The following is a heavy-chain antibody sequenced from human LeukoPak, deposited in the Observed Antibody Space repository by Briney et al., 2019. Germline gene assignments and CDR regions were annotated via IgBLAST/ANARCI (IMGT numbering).Heavy chain of an antibody. CDR2: IRGDGGLF. CDR3: ARDEVGAPPIDY. V-gene: IGHV3-74*01. Sequence: GGSLRLSCEGSGFTFSSHWMHWVRQAPGKGLVWISNIRGDGGLFGYADSVKGRFTVSRDNAKNTLYLHMDSLRAEDTAVYYCARDEVGAPPIDYWGQGALVTVSS. CDR1: GFTFSSHW. J-gene: IGHJ4*02. D-gene: IGHD1-26*01.